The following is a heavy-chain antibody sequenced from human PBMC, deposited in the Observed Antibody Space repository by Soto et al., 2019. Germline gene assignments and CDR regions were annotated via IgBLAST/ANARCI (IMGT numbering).Heavy chain of an antibody. CDR3: ARRPLYYDILTGYQPYYGMDV. V-gene: IGHV4-39*01. Sequence: SESLSLTCTVSARSISSSSSYWGWIRQPPGKGLEWIGSINDSGTTYYNPSLKSRVTISVDTSKNQFSLKLSSVTAADTAVYYCARRPLYYDILTGYQPYYGMDVWGQGTTVTVSS. J-gene: IGHJ6*02. CDR1: ARSISSSSSY. CDR2: INDSGTT. D-gene: IGHD3-9*01.